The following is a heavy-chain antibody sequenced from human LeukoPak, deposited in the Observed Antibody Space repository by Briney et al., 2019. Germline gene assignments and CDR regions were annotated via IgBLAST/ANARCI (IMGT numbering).Heavy chain of an antibody. V-gene: IGHV3-23*01. D-gene: IGHD5-18*01. CDR1: GFTFSSYA. CDR3: AKDKELWLLSGSDY. CDR2: ISGSGGST. J-gene: IGHJ4*02. Sequence: GGSLRLSCAASGFTFSSYAMSWVRQAPGKGLEWVSAISGSGGSTYYADSVKGRFTISRDNSKNTLYLQMNSLRAEDTAVYYCAKDKELWLLSGSDYWGQGTLVTVPS.